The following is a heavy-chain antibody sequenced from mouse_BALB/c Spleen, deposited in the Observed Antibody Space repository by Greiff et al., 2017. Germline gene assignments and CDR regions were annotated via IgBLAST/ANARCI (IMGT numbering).Heavy chain of an antibody. CDR3: ARGTTVVATDAMDY. D-gene: IGHD1-1*01. J-gene: IGHJ4*01. Sequence: VHVKQSGAELVKPGASVKLSCTASGFNIKDTYMHWVKQRPEQGLEWIGRIDPANGNTKYDPKFQGKATITADTSSNTAYLQLSSLTSEDTAVYYCARGTTVVATDAMDYWGQGTSVTVSS. CDR2: IDPANGNT. V-gene: IGHV14-3*02. CDR1: GFNIKDTY.